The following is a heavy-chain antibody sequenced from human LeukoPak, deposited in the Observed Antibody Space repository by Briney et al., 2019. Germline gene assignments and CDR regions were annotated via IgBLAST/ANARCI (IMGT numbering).Heavy chain of an antibody. CDR1: GGSISSGGYS. CDR2: IYYSGST. J-gene: IGHJ1*01. D-gene: IGHD3-22*01. CDR3: ARDGGYYYDSSGNEVYFQH. V-gene: IGHV4-31*11. Sequence: PSETLSLTCAVSGGSISSGGYSWSWIRQHPGKGLEWIGNIYYSGSTYYNPSLKSRATISVDTSKNHFSLRLSSVTAADTAVYYCARDGGYYYDSSGNEVYFQHWGQGTLVTVSS.